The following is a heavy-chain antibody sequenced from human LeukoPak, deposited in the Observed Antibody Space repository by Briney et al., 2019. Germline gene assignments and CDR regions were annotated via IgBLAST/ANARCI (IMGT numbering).Heavy chain of an antibody. CDR1: GFTFSSYA. V-gene: IGHV3-23*01. CDR2: ISGSGGST. D-gene: IGHD6-19*01. J-gene: IGHJ4*02. Sequence: GGSLRLSCAASGFTFSSYAMSWVRQAPGKGLEWVSAISGSGGSTYYADSEKGRFTISRDNSKNTLYLQMNSLRAEDTAVYYCAKDGSGWFWGYFDYWGQGTLVTVSS. CDR3: AKDGSGWFWGYFDY.